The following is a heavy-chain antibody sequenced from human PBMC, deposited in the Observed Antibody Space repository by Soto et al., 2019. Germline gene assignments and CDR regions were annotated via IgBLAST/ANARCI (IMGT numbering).Heavy chain of an antibody. CDR2: INPTGST. Sequence: WTWIRQSPGKGLEWIGEINPTGSTNYNPSLKSRVTMSADTSKNQFSLKLNSLTGADTAVYYCATPKGLRRGVIRDWGQGTLVTVSS. V-gene: IGHV4-34*01. J-gene: IGHJ4*02. CDR3: ATPKGLRRGVIRD. D-gene: IGHD3-10*01.